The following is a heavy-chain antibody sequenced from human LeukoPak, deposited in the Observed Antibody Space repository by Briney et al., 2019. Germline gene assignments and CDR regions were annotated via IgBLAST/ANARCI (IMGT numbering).Heavy chain of an antibody. CDR3: ARSIYCSGGSCQKGCFDY. Sequence: SETLSLTCAVSGYSISSGYYWGWIRQPPGRGLEWIGSIYHSGSTYYNPSLKSRVTISVDTSKNQFSLKVSSVTAADTAVYYCARSIYCSGGSCQKGCFDYWGQGTLVTVSS. J-gene: IGHJ4*02. V-gene: IGHV4-38-2*01. CDR1: GYSISSGYY. D-gene: IGHD2-15*01. CDR2: IYHSGST.